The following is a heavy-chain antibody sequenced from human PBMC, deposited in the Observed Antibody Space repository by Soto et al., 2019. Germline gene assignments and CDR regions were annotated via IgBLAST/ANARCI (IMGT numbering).Heavy chain of an antibody. CDR2: INAGNGNT. Sequence: ASVKVSCKASGYTFTSYAMHWVRQAPGQRLEWMGWINAGNGNTKYSQKFQGRVTITRDTSASTAYMELSSLRSEDTAVYYCAKYGGKDGYFGNWFDPWGQGTLVTVSS. CDR1: GYTFTSYA. J-gene: IGHJ5*02. CDR3: AKYGGKDGYFGNWFDP. V-gene: IGHV1-3*01. D-gene: IGHD5-12*01.